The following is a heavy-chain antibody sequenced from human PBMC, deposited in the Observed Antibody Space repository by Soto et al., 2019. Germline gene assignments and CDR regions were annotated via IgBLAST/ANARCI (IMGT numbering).Heavy chain of an antibody. Sequence: EVQLVESGGGLVKPGESLRLSCAAYGFTFSNAWMSWVRQAPGKGLEWVGRIKSKTDGGTRDYAAPVKGRFTISRDDSTNTLVLKMNSLKTEDTAIYYCTYIHYDILTGSIWHYFDYWGQGTLVTVSS. CDR2: IKSKTDGGTR. CDR1: GFTFSNAW. CDR3: TYIHYDILTGSIWHYFDY. V-gene: IGHV3-15*01. J-gene: IGHJ4*02. D-gene: IGHD3-9*01.